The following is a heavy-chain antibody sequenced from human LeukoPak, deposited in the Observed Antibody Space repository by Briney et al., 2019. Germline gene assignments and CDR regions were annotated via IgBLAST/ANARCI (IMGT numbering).Heavy chain of an antibody. Sequence: SETLSLTCTVSGGSISSYFWSWIRQPAGEGLEWIGRIYTSGSTNYNPSLKSRVTMSVDTSKNQFSLKLSSVTAADTVVYYCAREGRSWNNWFDPWGQGTLVSVSS. J-gene: IGHJ5*02. CDR1: GGSISSYF. D-gene: IGHD6-13*01. CDR3: AREGRSWNNWFDP. V-gene: IGHV4-4*07. CDR2: IYTSGST.